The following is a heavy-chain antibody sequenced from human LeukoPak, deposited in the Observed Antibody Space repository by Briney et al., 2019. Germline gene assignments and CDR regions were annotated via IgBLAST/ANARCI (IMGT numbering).Heavy chain of an antibody. V-gene: IGHV3-23*01. CDR1: GFTFSSYA. CDR3: AKDVYYYGSGSYYNPFDY. J-gene: IGHJ4*02. CDR2: ISGSGGST. D-gene: IGHD3-10*01. Sequence: PGGSLRLSCAASGFTFSSYAMSWVRQATGKGLEWVSAISGSGGSTYYADSVKGRFTISRDNSKNTLYLQMNSLRAEDTAVYYCAKDVYYYGSGSYYNPFDYWGQGTLVTVSS.